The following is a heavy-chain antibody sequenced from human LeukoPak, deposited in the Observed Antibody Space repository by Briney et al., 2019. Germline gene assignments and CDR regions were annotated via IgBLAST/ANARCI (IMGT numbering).Heavy chain of an antibody. J-gene: IGHJ6*03. CDR2: MNPNSGNT. CDR3: AREIAAAGTYYYYYIDV. CDR1: GYTFTSYD. D-gene: IGHD6-13*01. Sequence: GASVKVSCKASGYTFTSYDINWVRQATGQGLEWMGWMNPNSGNTGYAQKFQGRVTMTRNTSISTAYMELSSLRSEDTAVYYCAREIAAAGTYYYYYIDVWGKGTTVTVS. V-gene: IGHV1-8*01.